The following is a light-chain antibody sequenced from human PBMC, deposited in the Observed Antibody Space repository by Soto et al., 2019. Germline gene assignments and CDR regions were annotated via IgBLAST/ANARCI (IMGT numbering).Light chain of an antibody. CDR3: SSFTSSSTVL. Sequence: SVLTQPASVSGSTGQSITISSTGTSSGVGGYNYLSWYQQPPGKSPKLMIYEVSNRPSGVSNRFSGSKSRNTASPTTPGLQVEDEADYYCSSFTSSSTVLFGGGTKVTVL. CDR2: EVS. J-gene: IGLJ2*01. V-gene: IGLV2-14*01. CDR1: SSGVGGYNY.